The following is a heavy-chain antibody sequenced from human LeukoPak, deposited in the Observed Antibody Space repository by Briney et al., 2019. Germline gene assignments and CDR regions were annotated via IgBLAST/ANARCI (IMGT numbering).Heavy chain of an antibody. V-gene: IGHV3-7*01. Sequence: GGSLRLSCAASGFTFRTYWMSWVRQAPGKGLEWVANIKQDGSEKYYVDSVKGRFTISRDNAKNSLYLQMNSLRAEDTAVYYCASHALYSSGWYFVNDYWGQGTLVTVSS. CDR2: IKQDGSEK. D-gene: IGHD6-19*01. CDR3: ASHALYSSGWYFVNDY. CDR1: GFTFRTYW. J-gene: IGHJ4*02.